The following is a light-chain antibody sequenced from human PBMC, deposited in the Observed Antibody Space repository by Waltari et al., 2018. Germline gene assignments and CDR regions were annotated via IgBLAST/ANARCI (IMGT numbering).Light chain of an antibody. CDR3: QQYDRSPPTYT. CDR1: QSVNYY. Sequence: DIVLTQSPGTLYLSPGERATLSCRTSQSVNYYLAWYQQKPGQAPRLLIYGASTRATGVPERFSGSGSGTDFTLTISRLEPEDFAVYYCQQYDRSPPTYTFGQGTKLEIK. J-gene: IGKJ2*01. CDR2: GAS. V-gene: IGKV3-20*01.